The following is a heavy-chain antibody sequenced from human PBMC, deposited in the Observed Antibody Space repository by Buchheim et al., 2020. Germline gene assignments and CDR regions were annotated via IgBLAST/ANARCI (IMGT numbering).Heavy chain of an antibody. Sequence: QVQLQQSGPGLVKPSQTLSLTCVISGDRVSSKSVAWNWFRQSPSRGLEWLGRTYYRFKWSNDYAASVKSRITVSPDTSKNQFSLQLNSVSPEDSAVYYCAGGYGSGTYSPWGQGTL. CDR2: TYYRFKWSN. J-gene: IGHJ5*02. V-gene: IGHV6-1*01. CDR1: GDRVSSKSVA. D-gene: IGHD3-10*01. CDR3: AGGYGSGTYSP.